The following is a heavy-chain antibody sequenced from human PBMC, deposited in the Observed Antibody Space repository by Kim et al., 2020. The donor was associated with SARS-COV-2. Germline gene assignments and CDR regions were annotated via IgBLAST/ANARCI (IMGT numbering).Heavy chain of an antibody. V-gene: IGHV3-11*01. CDR2: ISSSGSTI. CDR3: ARDPRPYYYGSGTPYYYYGMDV. Sequence: GGSLRLSCAASGFTFSDYYMSWIRQAPGKGLEWVSYISSSGSTIYYADSVKGRFTISRDNAKNSLYLQMNSLRAEDTAVYYCARDPRPYYYGSGTPYYYYGMDVWGQGTTVTVSS. CDR1: GFTFSDYY. D-gene: IGHD3-10*01. J-gene: IGHJ6*02.